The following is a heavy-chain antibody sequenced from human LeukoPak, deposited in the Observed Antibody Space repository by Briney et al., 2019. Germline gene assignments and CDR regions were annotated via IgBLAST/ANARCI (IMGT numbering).Heavy chain of an antibody. Sequence: GGSLRLSCAASGFTFNRYGMHWVRQDPGKGLEWVAVISFDGKVSYYADSVKGRFAISRDNSKNTLYLQMNSLRAEDTAVYYCARAPIRDYGDYDYWGQGTLVTVSS. J-gene: IGHJ4*02. V-gene: IGHV3-30*03. D-gene: IGHD4-17*01. CDR1: GFTFNRYG. CDR2: ISFDGKVS. CDR3: ARAPIRDYGDYDY.